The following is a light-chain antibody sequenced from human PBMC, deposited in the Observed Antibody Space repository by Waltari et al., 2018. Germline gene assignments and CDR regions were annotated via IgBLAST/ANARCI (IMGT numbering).Light chain of an antibody. V-gene: IGKV1-39*01. CDR2: AAS. J-gene: IGKJ2*01. CDR1: QSISTY. CDR3: QQSYSIPCA. Sequence: DIQMTQSPSSLSASVGARVTITCRASQSISTYLNWYQVKPGKAPKLLISAASTLQGGVPSRFSGSGSGADFTLTISNLQPDDYATYYCQQSYSIPCAFGQWTKLEIK.